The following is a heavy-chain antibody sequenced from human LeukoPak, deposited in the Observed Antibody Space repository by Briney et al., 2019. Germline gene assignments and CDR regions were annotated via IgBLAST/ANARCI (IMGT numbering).Heavy chain of an antibody. Sequence: GGSLRLSCAASGFTFSDHYMYWIRQAPGKGLEWVSAISGSGGSTYYADSVKGRFTISRDNSKNTLYLQMNSLRAEDTAVYYCATTRRDPDLLVYWGQGTLVTVSS. J-gene: IGHJ4*02. V-gene: IGHV3-23*01. D-gene: IGHD5-24*01. CDR2: ISGSGGST. CDR3: ATTRRDPDLLVY. CDR1: GFTFSDHY.